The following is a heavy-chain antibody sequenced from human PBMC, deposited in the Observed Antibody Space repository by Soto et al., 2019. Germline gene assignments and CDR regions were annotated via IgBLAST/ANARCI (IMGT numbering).Heavy chain of an antibody. CDR2: ISWNSGSI. CDR3: AKDVCPDSWGKDSYYFDGMDV. D-gene: IGHD7-27*01. J-gene: IGHJ6*02. Sequence: PGGSLRLSCAASGFTFDDYAMHWVRQAPGKGLEWVSGISWNSGSIGYADSVKGRFTISRDNAKDTLYLQMNSLRAEDTALYYCAKDVCPDSWGKDSYYFDGMDVLGQGTTVTVSS. CDR1: GFTFDDYA. V-gene: IGHV3-9*01.